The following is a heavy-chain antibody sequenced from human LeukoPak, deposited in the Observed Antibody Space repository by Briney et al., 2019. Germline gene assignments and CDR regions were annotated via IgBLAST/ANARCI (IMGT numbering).Heavy chain of an antibody. V-gene: IGHV3-23*01. CDR2: ISGSGGST. CDR3: AKVRIGTDSSGYYYPLDY. CDR1: GFTFSSYA. Sequence: GGSLRLSCAASGFTFSSYAMSWVRQAPGKGLECVSDISGSGGSTYYADSVKGRFTISRDNSKNTLYLQMNRLRAEDTAVYYCAKVRIGTDSSGYYYPLDYWGQGTLVTVSS. D-gene: IGHD3-22*01. J-gene: IGHJ4*02.